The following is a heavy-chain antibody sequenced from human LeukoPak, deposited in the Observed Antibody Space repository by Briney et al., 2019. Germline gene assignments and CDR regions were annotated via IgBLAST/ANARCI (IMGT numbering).Heavy chain of an antibody. J-gene: IGHJ4*02. V-gene: IGHV4-30-4*01. CDR3: ARDDYYGSGTYYRAFGN. CDR2: IYYSGST. D-gene: IGHD3-10*01. CDR1: GGCISSGDYY. Sequence: SETLSLTCTVSGGCISSGDYYWSWIRQPPGKGLEWIGYIYYSGSTYYNPSLKSRVTISVDTSKNQFSLNLSSVTAADTAVYYCARDDYYGSGTYYRAFGNWGQGTLVTVSS.